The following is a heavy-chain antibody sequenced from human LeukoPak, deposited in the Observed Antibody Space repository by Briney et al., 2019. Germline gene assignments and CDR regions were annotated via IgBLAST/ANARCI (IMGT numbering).Heavy chain of an antibody. V-gene: IGHV1-69*06. CDR3: AYAGRGVNNYYYMDV. Sequence: GASVKVSCKASGGTFSSYAISWVRQAPGQGLEWMGGIIPIFGTANYAQKFQGRVTITADKSTSTAYMELSSLRSEDTAVYYCAYAGRGVNNYYYMDVWGKGTTVTVSS. D-gene: IGHD3-10*01. CDR2: IIPIFGTA. J-gene: IGHJ6*03. CDR1: GGTFSSYA.